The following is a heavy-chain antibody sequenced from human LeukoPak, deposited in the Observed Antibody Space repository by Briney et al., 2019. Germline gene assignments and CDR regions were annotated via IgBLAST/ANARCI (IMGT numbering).Heavy chain of an antibody. CDR2: TSYDGSNK. CDR1: GFTFSSYA. CDR3: ARDWDIRTGFDY. D-gene: IGHD2-15*01. V-gene: IGHV3-30-3*01. J-gene: IGHJ4*02. Sequence: PGRSLRLSCAASGFTFSSYAMHWVRQAPGKGLEWVAVTSYDGSNKYYADSVKGRFTISRDNSKNTLYLQMNSLRAEDTAVYYCARDWDIRTGFDYWGQGTLVTVSS.